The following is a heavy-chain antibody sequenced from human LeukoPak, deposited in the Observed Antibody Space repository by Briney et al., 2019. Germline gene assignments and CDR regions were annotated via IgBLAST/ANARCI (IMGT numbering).Heavy chain of an antibody. Sequence: SVKVSCKASGGTFSSYAISWVRQAPGQGLEWMGGIIPIFGTANYAQKFQGRVTITADESTSTAYMELSSLRSEDTAVYYCARGYGVVPAANFFYWGQGTLVTVSS. CDR1: GGTFSSYA. V-gene: IGHV1-69*01. D-gene: IGHD2-2*01. CDR3: ARGYGVVPAANFFY. J-gene: IGHJ4*02. CDR2: IIPIFGTA.